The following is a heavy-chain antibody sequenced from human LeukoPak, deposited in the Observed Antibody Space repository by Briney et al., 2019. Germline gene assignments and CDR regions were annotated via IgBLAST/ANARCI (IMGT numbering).Heavy chain of an antibody. CDR2: MNPNSGNT. V-gene: IGHV1-8*03. D-gene: IGHD3-22*01. CDR3: ARGDRDYYDSSGYYYASGY. J-gene: IGHJ4*02. Sequence: ASVKVSCKASGYTFTSYDINWVRQATGQGLEWMGWMNPNSGNTGYAQKFQGRVTITADESTSTAYMELSSLRSEDTAVYYCARGDRDYYDSSGYYYASGYWGQGTLVTVSS. CDR1: GYTFTSYD.